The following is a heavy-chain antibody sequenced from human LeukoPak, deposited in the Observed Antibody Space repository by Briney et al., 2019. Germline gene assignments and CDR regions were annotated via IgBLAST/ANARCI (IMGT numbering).Heavy chain of an antibody. CDR2: IYYSGST. Sequence: PSETLSLTCTVSGGSISSYYWSWIRQPPGKGLEWIGYIYYSGSTNYNPSLKSRVTISVDTSKNQFSLKLSSVTAADTAVYYCARVGDSSSSALFDYWGQGTLVTVSS. D-gene: IGHD6-6*01. CDR1: GGSISSYY. J-gene: IGHJ4*02. V-gene: IGHV4-59*01. CDR3: ARVGDSSSSALFDY.